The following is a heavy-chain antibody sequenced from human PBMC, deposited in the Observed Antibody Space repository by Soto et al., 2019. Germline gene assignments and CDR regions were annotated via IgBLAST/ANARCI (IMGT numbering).Heavy chain of an antibody. V-gene: IGHV4-59*01. J-gene: IGHJ6*02. CDR1: GGSISSYY. Sequence: LSLTCTVSGGSISSYYWSWIRQPPGKGLEWIGYIYYSGSTNYNPSLKSRVTISVDTSKNQFSLKLSSVTAADTAVYYCARGRNYYYYGMDVWGQGTTVTVSS. CDR3: ARGRNYYYYGMDV. CDR2: IYYSGST.